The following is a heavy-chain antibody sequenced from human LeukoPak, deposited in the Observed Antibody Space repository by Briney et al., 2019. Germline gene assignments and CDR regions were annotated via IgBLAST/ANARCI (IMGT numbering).Heavy chain of an antibody. CDR2: IYYSGST. V-gene: IGHV4-59*01. CDR1: GGFISSYY. CDR3: ARVGYSSSWYLAG. D-gene: IGHD6-13*01. J-gene: IGHJ4*02. Sequence: SETLSLTCTVSGGFISSYYWSWIRQPPGKGLEWIGYIYYSGSTNYNPSLKSRVTISVDTSKNQFSLKLSSVTAADTAVYYCARVGYSSSWYLAGWGQGTLVTVSS.